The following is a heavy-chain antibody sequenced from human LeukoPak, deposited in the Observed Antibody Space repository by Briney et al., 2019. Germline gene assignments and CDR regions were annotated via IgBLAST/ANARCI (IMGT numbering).Heavy chain of an antibody. V-gene: IGHV3-7*01. CDR1: GFTFSSYW. D-gene: IGHD2-21*01. CDR3: ARGLPTGIDYFDY. Sequence: GGSLRLSCAASGFTFSSYWMTWARQAPGKGLEWVANIKQDGSENYHVDSVKGRFTISRDNAKNSLYLQMNSLRAEDTAVYYCARGLPTGIDYFDYWGQGTLVTVSS. J-gene: IGHJ4*02. CDR2: IKQDGSEN.